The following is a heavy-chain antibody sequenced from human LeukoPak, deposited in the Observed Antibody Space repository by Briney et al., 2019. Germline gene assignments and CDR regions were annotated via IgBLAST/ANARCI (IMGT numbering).Heavy chain of an antibody. CDR2: IYYSGST. D-gene: IGHD6-13*01. CDR3: ARSIAAAGHPRYYYYGMDV. V-gene: IGHV4-59*01. Sequence: SETLSLTCTVSGGSISSYHWSWFRQPPGKGLEWIGYIYYSGSTNYNPSLKSRVTISVDTSKNLFSLKLSSVTAADTAVYYCARSIAAAGHPRYYYYGMDVWGQGTTVTVSS. J-gene: IGHJ6*02. CDR1: GGSISSYH.